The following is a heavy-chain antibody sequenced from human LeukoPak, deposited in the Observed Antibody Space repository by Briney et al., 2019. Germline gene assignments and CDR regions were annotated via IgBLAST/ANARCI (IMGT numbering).Heavy chain of an antibody. Sequence: PSETLSLTCAVYGGSFSGYYWSWIRQPPGKGLEWIGEINHSGSTNYNPSLKSRVTISVDTSKNQFSLKLNSVTAADTAVYYCARGPFTWARYFDLWGRGTLVTVSS. D-gene: IGHD7-27*01. J-gene: IGHJ2*01. CDR3: ARGPFTWARYFDL. V-gene: IGHV4-34*01. CDR2: INHSGST. CDR1: GGSFSGYY.